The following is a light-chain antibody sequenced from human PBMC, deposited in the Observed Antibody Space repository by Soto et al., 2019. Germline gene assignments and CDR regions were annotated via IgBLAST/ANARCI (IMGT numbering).Light chain of an antibody. J-gene: IGKJ4*01. CDR1: QDIGNF. CDR2: AAS. Sequence: ILMTQSPSSLSAFFGDRVTITCRASQDIGNFLAWYQQKPGKVPKLLIYAASTLQSGVPSRFIGSGSGTDFTLTISSLQPEDVATYYCQKCKVAPFTFGGGTKVDIK. V-gene: IGKV1-27*01. CDR3: QKCKVAPFT.